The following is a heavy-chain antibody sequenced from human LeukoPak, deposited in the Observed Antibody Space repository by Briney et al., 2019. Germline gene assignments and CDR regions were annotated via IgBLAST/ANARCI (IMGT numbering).Heavy chain of an antibody. CDR2: ISGYNGNT. CDR1: GYTFTSYG. CDR3: ARAASILYYSYMDV. Sequence: EASVKVSCKASGYTFTSYGISWVRQAPGQGLEWMGWISGYNGNTNYAQKFQGRVTMTTDTSTSTAYMELRSLRSDDTAMYYCARAASILYYSYMDVWGKGTTVTVSS. V-gene: IGHV1-18*01. D-gene: IGHD2-21*01. J-gene: IGHJ6*03.